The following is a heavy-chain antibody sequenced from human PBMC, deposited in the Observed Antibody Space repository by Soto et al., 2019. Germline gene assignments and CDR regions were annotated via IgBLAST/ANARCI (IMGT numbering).Heavy chain of an antibody. CDR1: GFTFSRYP. V-gene: IGHV3-30-3*01. J-gene: IGHJ4*02. D-gene: IGHD1-26*01. CDR3: AKGVGSYYFDY. CDR2: ITYDGNNK. Sequence: QVQLVESGGGVVQPGRSLRLSCAASGFTFSRYPMYWVRQAPGKGLEWVAVITYDGNNKYYADSVKGRFTISRDNAKNTLSLQMNNLRPEDTAVYYCAKGVGSYYFDYLGQPTLVTVSS.